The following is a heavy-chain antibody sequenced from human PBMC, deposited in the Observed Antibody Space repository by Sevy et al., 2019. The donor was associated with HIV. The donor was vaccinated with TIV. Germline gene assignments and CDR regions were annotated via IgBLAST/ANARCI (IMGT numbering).Heavy chain of an antibody. CDR3: ARDLLWFEELLHYFDY. Sequence: ASVKVSCKASGYTFTSYGISWVRQAPGQGLEWMGWISAYNGNTNYAQKLQGRVTMTTDTSTSTAYMELRSLRSDDTAVYYCARDLLWFEELLHYFDYWGQGTLVTVSS. CDR1: GYTFTSYG. J-gene: IGHJ4*02. D-gene: IGHD3-10*01. V-gene: IGHV1-18*04. CDR2: ISAYNGNT.